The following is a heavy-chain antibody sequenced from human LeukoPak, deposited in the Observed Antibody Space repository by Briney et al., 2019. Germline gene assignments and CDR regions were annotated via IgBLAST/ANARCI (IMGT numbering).Heavy chain of an antibody. D-gene: IGHD5-18*01. Sequence: GGALRLSCEGSAFILSGHWLNWVRQTPGKGLDWVANIKQDGSEKYYVDSVKGRFTISRDNAKNSLYLQMNSLRAEDTAVYYCARDGSYGLLDYWGQGTLLTVSS. CDR3: ARDGSYGLLDY. CDR1: AFILSGHW. J-gene: IGHJ4*02. CDR2: IKQDGSEK. V-gene: IGHV3-7*03.